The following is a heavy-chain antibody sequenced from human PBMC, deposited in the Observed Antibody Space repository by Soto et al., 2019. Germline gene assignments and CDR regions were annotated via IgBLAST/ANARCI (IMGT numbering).Heavy chain of an antibody. CDR3: ARSRPNYYDSSGYYLEGAFDI. J-gene: IGHJ3*02. Sequence: GSLRLSCAACGFTFSSYGMHWVRQAPGKGLEWVAVIWYDGSNKYYADSVKGRFTISRDNSKNTLYLQMNSLRAEDTAVYYCARSRPNYYDSSGYYLEGAFDIWGQGTMVTASS. CDR1: GFTFSSYG. CDR2: IWYDGSNK. D-gene: IGHD3-22*01. V-gene: IGHV3-33*01.